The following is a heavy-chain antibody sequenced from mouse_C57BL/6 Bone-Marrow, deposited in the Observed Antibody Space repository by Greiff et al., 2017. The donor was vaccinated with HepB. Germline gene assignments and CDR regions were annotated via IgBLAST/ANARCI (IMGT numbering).Heavy chain of an antibody. D-gene: IGHD2-5*01. J-gene: IGHJ4*01. CDR1: GFSINSDCY. CDR2: TFYSGIT. V-gene: IGHV3-3*01. Sequence: EVKLMESGPSLVRPSQTLSLTCTVTGFSINSDCYWIWIRQFPGNKLEYIGYTFYSGITYYNPSLESRTYITRDTSKNQFSLKLSSVTTEDTATYYCARGWGIDSNYPYYAMDYWGQGTSVTVSS. CDR3: ARGWGIDSNYPYYAMDY.